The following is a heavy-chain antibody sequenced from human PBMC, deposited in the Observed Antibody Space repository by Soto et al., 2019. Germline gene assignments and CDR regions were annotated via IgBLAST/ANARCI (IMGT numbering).Heavy chain of an antibody. CDR2: IGTAGDT. J-gene: IGHJ6*02. Sequence: GGSLRLSCAASGFTFSSYDMHWVRQATGKGLEWILSIGTAGDTYYPGSVKGRFTISRENAKNSLYFQMNSLRAEDTAVFYCSRGHFWSGYYTGLSGYYYGMDVWGQGTTVTVSS. CDR1: GFTFSSYD. D-gene: IGHD3-3*01. CDR3: SRGHFWSGYYTGLSGYYYGMDV. V-gene: IGHV3-13*01.